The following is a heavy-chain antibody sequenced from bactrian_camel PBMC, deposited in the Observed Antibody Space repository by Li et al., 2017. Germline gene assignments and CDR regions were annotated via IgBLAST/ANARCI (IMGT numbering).Heavy chain of an antibody. Sequence: VQLVESGGDLVQPGGSLRLSCVASGFTFSDYPLTWVRQTPEKRFEWVSAINSRNIATYNDSVRGRFTISRDNSRSTVILELTSLTIEDTAMYYCLVGFDYWGQGTQVTVS. D-gene: IGHD2*01. CDR1: GFTFSDYP. CDR2: INSRNIAT. V-gene: IGHV3S40*01. J-gene: IGHJ4*01. CDR3: LVGFDY.